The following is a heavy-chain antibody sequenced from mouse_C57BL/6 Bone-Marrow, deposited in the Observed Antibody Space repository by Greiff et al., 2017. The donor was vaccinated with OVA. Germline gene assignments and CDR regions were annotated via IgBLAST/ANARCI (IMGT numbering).Heavy chain of an antibody. V-gene: IGHV7-3*01. Sequence: EVKLMESGGGLVQPGGSLSLSCAASGFTFTDYYMSWVRPPPGKALEWLGFIRNKANGYTTEDSASVKGRFTISRDNSQSILYLQMNALRAEDSATYYGAREREDDVGFDDWGQGTTLTGAS. CDR3: AREREDDVGFDD. CDR1: GFTFTDYY. CDR2: IRNKANGYTT. D-gene: IGHD2-12*01. J-gene: IGHJ2*01.